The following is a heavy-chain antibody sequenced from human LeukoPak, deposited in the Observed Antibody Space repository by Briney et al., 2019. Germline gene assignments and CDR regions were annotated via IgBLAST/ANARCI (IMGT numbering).Heavy chain of an antibody. J-gene: IGHJ4*02. V-gene: IGHV3-20*04. CDR3: ARDNTRWSKDY. CDR1: GFTFDDYG. CDR2: VNWNGGST. D-gene: IGHD2-15*01. Sequence: GGSLRLSCAASGFTFDDYGMSWVRQAPGKGLEWISGVNWNGGSTGYADSVKGRFTISRDNAKNSLYLQMNSLRAEDTAVYYCARDNTRWSKDYWGQGTLVTVSS.